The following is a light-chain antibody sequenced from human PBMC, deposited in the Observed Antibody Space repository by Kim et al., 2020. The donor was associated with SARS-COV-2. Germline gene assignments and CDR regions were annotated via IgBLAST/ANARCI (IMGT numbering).Light chain of an antibody. CDR2: GKN. CDR1: SLRSYY. V-gene: IGLV3-19*01. Sequence: SSELPQDPAVSVALGQTVRITCQGDSLRSYYATWYQQKPGQAPIIVIYGKNNRPSGIPDRFSGSSSGNTTSLTITGTQAGDEADYYCNSRDSNDNVVFGG. CDR3: NSRDSNDNVV. J-gene: IGLJ2*01.